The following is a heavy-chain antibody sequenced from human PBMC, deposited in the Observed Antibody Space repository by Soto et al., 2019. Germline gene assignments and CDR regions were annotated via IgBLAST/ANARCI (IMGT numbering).Heavy chain of an antibody. CDR2: IYYSGST. CDR1: GGSISSGDYY. Sequence: SETLSLTCTVSGGSISSGDYYWSWIRQPPGKGLEWIGYIYYSGSTYYNPSLKSRVTISVGTSKNQFSLKLSSVTAADTAVYYCARATTVPGHYYYYYGMDVWGQGTTVTVSS. CDR3: ARATTVPGHYYYYYGMDV. V-gene: IGHV4-30-4*01. D-gene: IGHD4-17*01. J-gene: IGHJ6*02.